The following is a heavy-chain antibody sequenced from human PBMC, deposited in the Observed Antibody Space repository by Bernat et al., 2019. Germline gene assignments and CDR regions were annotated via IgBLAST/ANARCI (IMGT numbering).Heavy chain of an antibody. CDR3: ARLRGTGWSGAMDV. V-gene: IGHV4-59*08. CDR1: GDSTSRYY. J-gene: IGHJ6*02. Sequence: QVQLQESGPGLVKPSETLSLTCSVSGDSTSRYYWSWIRQPPGKGLEWIAYIFNSGTTNYNPSLKSRVTISIDTSKNQFSLKLTSVTAADTAVYYCARLRGTGWSGAMDVWGQGTTVTVSS. D-gene: IGHD6-19*01. CDR2: IFNSGTT.